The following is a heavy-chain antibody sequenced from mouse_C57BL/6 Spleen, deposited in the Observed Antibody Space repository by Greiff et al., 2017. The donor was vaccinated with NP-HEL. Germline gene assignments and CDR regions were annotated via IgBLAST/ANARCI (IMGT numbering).Heavy chain of an antibody. J-gene: IGHJ2*01. Sequence: EVQLVESGGGLVQPGGSLKLSCEASGFTFSSYGMSWVRQTPDKRLELVATINSNGGSTDYPDSVKGRFTISRDNAKNTLYLQMNRMKSEDTAMYYCARMSRTINWCQGTALTVSS. V-gene: IGHV5-6-3*01. CDR2: INSNGGST. CDR3: ARMSRTIN. CDR1: GFTFSSYG.